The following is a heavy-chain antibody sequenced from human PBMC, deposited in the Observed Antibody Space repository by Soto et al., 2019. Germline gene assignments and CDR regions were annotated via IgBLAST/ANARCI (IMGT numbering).Heavy chain of an antibody. Sequence: LRLSCAASGFTFSSYGMHWVRQAPGKGLEWVAVISYDGSNKYYADSVKGRFTISRDNSKNTLYLQMNSLRAEDTAVYYCAKDLPASSWGQGTLVTVSS. CDR3: AKDLPASS. V-gene: IGHV3-30*18. J-gene: IGHJ5*02. CDR2: ISYDGSNK. CDR1: GFTFSSYG.